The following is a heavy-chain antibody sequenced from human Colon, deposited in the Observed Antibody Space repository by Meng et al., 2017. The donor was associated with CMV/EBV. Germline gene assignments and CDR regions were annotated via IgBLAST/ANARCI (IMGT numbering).Heavy chain of an antibody. Sequence: GESLKISCATSGFIMRDYYLAWIRQAPGKGLEWVSSISSSSSYIYYADSVKGRFTISRDNAKNSLYLQMNSLRAEDTAVYYCARGGGYCSGGSCYYYYYGMDVWGQGTTVTVSS. J-gene: IGHJ6*02. CDR3: ARGGGYCSGGSCYYYYYGMDV. CDR2: ISSSSSYI. CDR1: GFIMRDYY. V-gene: IGHV3-11*06. D-gene: IGHD2-15*01.